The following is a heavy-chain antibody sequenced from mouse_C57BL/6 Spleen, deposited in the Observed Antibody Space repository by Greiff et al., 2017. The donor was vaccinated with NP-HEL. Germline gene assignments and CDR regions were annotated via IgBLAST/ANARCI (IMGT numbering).Heavy chain of an antibody. V-gene: IGHV1-69*01. J-gene: IGHJ2*01. CDR1: GYTFTSYW. Sequence: QVQLQQPGAELVMPGASVKLSCKASGYTFTSYWMHWVKQRPGQGLEWIGEIDPSDSYTNNKQKFKGKSTLNVDKYSSTAYMQLSRLTSEDAAVYNYARAGYYGSSLYYFDYWGQGTTLTVSS. CDR3: ARAGYYGSSLYYFDY. D-gene: IGHD1-1*01. CDR2: IDPSDSYT.